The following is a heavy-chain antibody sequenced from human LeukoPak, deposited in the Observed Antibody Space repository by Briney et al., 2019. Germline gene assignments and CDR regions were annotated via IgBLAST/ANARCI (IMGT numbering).Heavy chain of an antibody. D-gene: IGHD4-17*01. CDR3: ARGPRSGDYVYYYYYMDV. Sequence: PSETLSLTCTVSGGSISSYYWNWIRQPPGKGLEWIGYIYYSGSTNYNPSLKSRVTISVDTSKNQFSLKLSSVAAADTAVYYCARGPRSGDYVYYYYYMDVWGKGTTVTISS. CDR1: GGSISSYY. V-gene: IGHV4-59*01. CDR2: IYYSGST. J-gene: IGHJ6*03.